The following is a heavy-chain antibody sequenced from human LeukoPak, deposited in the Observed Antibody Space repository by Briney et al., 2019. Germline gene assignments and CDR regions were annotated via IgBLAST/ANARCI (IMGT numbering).Heavy chain of an antibody. D-gene: IGHD2-2*01. V-gene: IGHV4-38-2*02. Sequence: SETLSLTCTVSGYSISSGNYWGWIRQPPGKGLEWIGSIYHSGSTYYNPSLKSRVTISVDTSKNQFSLKLSSVTAADTAVYYCARGRYCSSTSCSYPFDYWGQGTLVTVSS. J-gene: IGHJ4*02. CDR3: ARGRYCSSTSCSYPFDY. CDR1: GYSISSGNY. CDR2: IYHSGST.